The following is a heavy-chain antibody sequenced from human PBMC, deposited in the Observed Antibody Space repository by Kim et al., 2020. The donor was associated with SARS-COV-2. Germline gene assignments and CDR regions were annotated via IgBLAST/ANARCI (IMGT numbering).Heavy chain of an antibody. V-gene: IGHV3-23*01. CDR2: ISGSGGST. CDR3: AKPFCSTSCYNFYYGMDV. D-gene: IGHD2-2*02. J-gene: IGHJ6*02. CDR1: GFTFSSYA. Sequence: LSLTCAASGFTFSSYAMSWVRQAPGKGLEWVSAISGSGGSTYYADSVKGRFTISRDNSKNTLYLQMNSLRAEDTAVYYCAKPFCSTSCYNFYYGMDVWGQGTTVTVSS.